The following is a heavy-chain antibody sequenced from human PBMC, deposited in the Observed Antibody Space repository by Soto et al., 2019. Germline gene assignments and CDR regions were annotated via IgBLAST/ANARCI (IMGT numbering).Heavy chain of an antibody. CDR3: AKDMYDYDRSGYFNDAFDI. V-gene: IGHV3-23*01. D-gene: IGHD3-22*01. J-gene: IGHJ3*02. CDR1: GFTFSSYA. CDR2: ISGSGGST. Sequence: GGSLRLSCAASGFTFSSYAMSWVRQAPGKGLEWVSAISGSGGSTYYADSVKGRFTISRDNSKNTLYLQMNSLRAEDTAVYYCAKDMYDYDRSGYFNDAFDIWGQGTMVTVSS.